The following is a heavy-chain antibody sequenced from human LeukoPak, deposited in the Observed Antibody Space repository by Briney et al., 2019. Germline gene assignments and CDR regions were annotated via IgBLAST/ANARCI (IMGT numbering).Heavy chain of an antibody. D-gene: IGHD4-23*01. V-gene: IGHV4-30-2*01. CDR1: GVSVGSGGYS. J-gene: IGHJ4*02. CDR3: ARDLGTVETPSPPQDY. CDR2: VYHSGSS. Sequence: PSETLSLTCGVSGVSVGSGGYSWSWIRQPPGKGLEWIGYVYHSGSSFYNPSLKSRVTISIDTSKNQFSLKLTSVTAADTAVYYCARDLGTVETPSPPQDYWGQGTLVTVSS.